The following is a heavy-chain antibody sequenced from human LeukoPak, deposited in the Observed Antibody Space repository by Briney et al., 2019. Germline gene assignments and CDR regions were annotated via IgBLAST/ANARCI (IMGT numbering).Heavy chain of an antibody. J-gene: IGHJ3*02. CDR3: ASRSGRDAFDI. CDR1: GGSISSSSYY. CDR2: IYYSGST. V-gene: IGHV4-39*01. D-gene: IGHD3-10*01. Sequence: PSGTLSLTRTVSGGSISSSSYYWGWIRQPPGKGLEWIGSIYYSGSTYYNPSLKSRVTISVDTSKNQFSLKLSSVTAADTAVYYCASRSGRDAFDIWGQGTMVTVSS.